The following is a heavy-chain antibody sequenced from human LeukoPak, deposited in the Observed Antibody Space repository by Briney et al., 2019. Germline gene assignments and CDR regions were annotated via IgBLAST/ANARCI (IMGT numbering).Heavy chain of an antibody. J-gene: IGHJ6*02. Sequence: PSETLSLTCTVSGVSISSYYWSWIRQPPGKGLEWIGYIYYSGSTNYNPSLKSRVTISVDTSKNQFSLKLSSVTAADTAVYYCARDSRGDYADYYYYGMDVWGQGTTVTVSS. D-gene: IGHD4-17*01. CDR3: ARDSRGDYADYYYYGMDV. CDR1: GVSISSYY. V-gene: IGHV4-59*01. CDR2: IYYSGST.